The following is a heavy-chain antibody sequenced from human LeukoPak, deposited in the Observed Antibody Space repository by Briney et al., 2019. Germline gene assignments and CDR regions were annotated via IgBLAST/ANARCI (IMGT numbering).Heavy chain of an antibody. CDR3: ARGIGYGDYADFDY. Sequence: ASVKVSCKASGGTFSSYVINWVRQAPGQGLEWMGGIIPIFGTANYAQKFQGRVTITSDESTSTAYMELSRLRSDDTAVYYCARGIGYGDYADFDYWGQGTLVTVSS. V-gene: IGHV1-69*01. CDR1: GGTFSSYV. J-gene: IGHJ4*02. CDR2: IIPIFGTA. D-gene: IGHD4-17*01.